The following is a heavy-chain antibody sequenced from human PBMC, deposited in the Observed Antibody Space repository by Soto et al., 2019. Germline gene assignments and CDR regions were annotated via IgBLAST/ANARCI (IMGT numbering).Heavy chain of an antibody. V-gene: IGHV1-69*06. CDR3: ARVGYCSGGSCDWYFDY. CDR1: GGTFSSYA. CDR2: IIPIFGTA. Sequence: VASVKVSCKASGGTFSSYAISWVRQAPGQGLEWMGGIIPIFGTANYAQKFQGRVTITADKSTSTAYMELSSLRSEDTAVYYCARVGYCSGGSCDWYFDYWGQGTLVTVSS. J-gene: IGHJ4*02. D-gene: IGHD2-15*01.